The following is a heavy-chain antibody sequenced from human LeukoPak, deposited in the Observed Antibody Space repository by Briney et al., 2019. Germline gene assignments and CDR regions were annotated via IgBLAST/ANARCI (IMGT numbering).Heavy chain of an antibody. CDR2: ISAYNGNT. CDR3: ASPGEKDYYFDY. Sequence: ASVKVSCKASGYTFTSYGISWVRQAPGQGLEWMGWISAYNGNTNYAQKLQGRVTMTRDTSTSTVYMELSSLRSEDTAVYYCASPGEKDYYFDYWGQGTLVTVSS. J-gene: IGHJ4*02. D-gene: IGHD3-16*01. V-gene: IGHV1-18*01. CDR1: GYTFTSYG.